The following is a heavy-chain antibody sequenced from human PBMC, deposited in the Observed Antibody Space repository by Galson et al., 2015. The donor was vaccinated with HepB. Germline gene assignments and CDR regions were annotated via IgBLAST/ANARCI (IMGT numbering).Heavy chain of an antibody. D-gene: IGHD2-2*01. CDR3: ARGFPAAVGYYFDY. CDR2: IYSSWDT. Sequence: ETLSLTCTVSGASIRSYYWSWIRQPAGKGLEWIGRIYSSWDTNYNPSLMSRVTVSVDTSKNQFSLKLSPVTAADTAVYYCARGFPAAVGYYFDYWGQGTLVTVSS. J-gene: IGHJ4*02. CDR1: GASIRSYY. V-gene: IGHV4-4*07.